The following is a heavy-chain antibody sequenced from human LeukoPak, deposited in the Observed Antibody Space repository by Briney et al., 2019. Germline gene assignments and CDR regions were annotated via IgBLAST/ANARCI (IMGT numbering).Heavy chain of an antibody. Sequence: PSETLSLTCTVSGYSISSGYYWGWVRQPPGKGLAWIGNIYHSGSTYYNPSLKSRVTISLDTSKNQFSLKLRSVTAADTAVYYCARGTARLGYFDYWGQGTLVTVSS. CDR1: GYSISSGYY. D-gene: IGHD6-6*01. CDR3: ARGTARLGYFDY. V-gene: IGHV4-38-2*02. CDR2: IYHSGST. J-gene: IGHJ4*02.